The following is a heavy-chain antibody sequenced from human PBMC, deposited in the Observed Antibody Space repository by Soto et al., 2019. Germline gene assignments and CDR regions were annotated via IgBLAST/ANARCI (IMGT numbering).Heavy chain of an antibody. D-gene: IGHD3-22*01. CDR2: ISGYNGNT. V-gene: IGHV1-18*04. CDR3: ARVDYYDSICYYGY. CDR1: GYTFTIYG. Sequence: QVQLVQSGAEVKKPGASVKVSCKASGYTFTIYGIYWVRQAPGQGLEWMGWISGYNGNTDYAQNLQDRVTLTTDASTGSVYLELRSLRSDDTAVYYCARVDYYDSICYYGYWGQGNLITVSS. J-gene: IGHJ4*02.